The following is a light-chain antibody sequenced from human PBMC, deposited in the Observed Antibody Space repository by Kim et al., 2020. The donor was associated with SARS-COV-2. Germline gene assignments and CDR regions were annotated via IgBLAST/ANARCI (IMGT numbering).Light chain of an antibody. CDR1: SSDIGRNT. CDR2: SNN. Sequence: ELTQPPSASGTPGQRVTISCSGSSSDIGRNTVTWYQQLPGAAPKLLIYSNNQRPSGVPDRFSGSKSGTSASLAISGLQSEDEADYYCAAWYDSLNALYVFGAGTKVTVL. CDR3: AAWYDSLNALYV. J-gene: IGLJ1*01. V-gene: IGLV1-44*01.